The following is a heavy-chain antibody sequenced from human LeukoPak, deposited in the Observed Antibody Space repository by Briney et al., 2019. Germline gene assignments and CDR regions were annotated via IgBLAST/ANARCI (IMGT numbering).Heavy chain of an antibody. CDR1: GFTFSSYG. V-gene: IGHV3-23*01. CDR3: AKDLRSTTYSYGAFDI. Sequence: GSLNLSCAASGFTFSSYGMHWVRQAPGKGLEWVSAISGSGGSTYYADSVKGRFTISRDNSKNTLFLQMNSLRAEDTAVYYCAKDLRSTTYSYGAFDIWGQGTVVSVSS. J-gene: IGHJ3*02. D-gene: IGHD2/OR15-2a*01. CDR2: ISGSGGST.